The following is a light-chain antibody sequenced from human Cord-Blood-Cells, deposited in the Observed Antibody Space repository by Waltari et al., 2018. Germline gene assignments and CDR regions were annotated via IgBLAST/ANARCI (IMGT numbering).Light chain of an antibody. J-gene: IGLJ3*02. CDR1: SSAVGSSKL. Sequence: QSALTQPASVSGSPGQSITISCTGTSSAVGSSKLVSWYQQHPGKAPKLLIYEGSKRPSGVSNRFSGSKSGNTASLTISGLQAEDEADYYCCSYAGSSTWVFGGGTKLTVL. V-gene: IGLV2-23*01. CDR2: EGS. CDR3: CSYAGSSTWV.